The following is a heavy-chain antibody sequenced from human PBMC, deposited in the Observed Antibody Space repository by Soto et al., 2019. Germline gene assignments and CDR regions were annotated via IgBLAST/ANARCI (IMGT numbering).Heavy chain of an antibody. CDR3: ARVLKSSGWDNDVFDI. V-gene: IGHV3-74*01. CDR1: GFTFSSYW. D-gene: IGHD6-19*01. Sequence: GGSLRLSCAASGFTFSSYWMHWVRQAPGKGLVWVSRIDTYGSATRYADSVKGRFTISRDNAKNTLYLQMSTLRAEDTAVYYCARVLKSSGWDNDVFDIWGQGTMVTISS. CDR2: IDTYGSAT. J-gene: IGHJ3*02.